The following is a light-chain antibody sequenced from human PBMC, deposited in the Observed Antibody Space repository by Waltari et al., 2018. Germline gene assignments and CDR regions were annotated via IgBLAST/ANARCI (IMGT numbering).Light chain of an antibody. Sequence: ASQGISSYLAWYQQRPGKAPKLLIYAAATLQSGVPSRFSGSGSGTDFTLTISCLQSEDFATYYCQQYYSYPRGGLTFGGVTKVEIK. J-gene: IGKJ4*01. CDR1: QGISSY. CDR3: QQYYSYPRGGLT. V-gene: IGKV1-8*01. CDR2: AAA.